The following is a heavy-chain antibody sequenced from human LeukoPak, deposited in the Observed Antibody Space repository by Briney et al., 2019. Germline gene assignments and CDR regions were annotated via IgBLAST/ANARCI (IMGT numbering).Heavy chain of an antibody. D-gene: IGHD6-13*01. V-gene: IGHV3-69-1*01. CDR1: GFTLSNYA. CDR2: ITPTSET. Sequence: GGSLRLSCAASGFTLSNYAMSWVRQAPGKGLEWVSTITPTSETYYADSVKGRFTISRDNAKNSLYLQMNSLRAEDTAVYYCARDAKRKYSSSWYGGTFDYWGQGTLVTVSS. J-gene: IGHJ4*02. CDR3: ARDAKRKYSSSWYGGTFDY.